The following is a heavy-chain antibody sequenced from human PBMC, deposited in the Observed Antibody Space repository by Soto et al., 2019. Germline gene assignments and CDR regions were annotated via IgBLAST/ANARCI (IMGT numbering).Heavy chain of an antibody. D-gene: IGHD5-12*01. CDR1: GFTFSSYA. Sequence: QVQLVESGGGVVQPGRSVRLSCGASGFTFSSYAMHWVRQAPGKGLEWVAVIWYDGSQKYYVDSVKGRFTISRDNFKNTLYLQMNSLRAEDTAVYYCAGGLFSGVATIDYWGQGTLVTVSS. J-gene: IGHJ4*02. V-gene: IGHV3-33*01. CDR2: IWYDGSQK. CDR3: AGGLFSGVATIDY.